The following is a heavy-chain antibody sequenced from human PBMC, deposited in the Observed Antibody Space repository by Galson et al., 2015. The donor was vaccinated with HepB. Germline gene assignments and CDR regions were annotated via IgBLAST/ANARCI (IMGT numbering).Heavy chain of an antibody. CDR2: IDPSNSNT. CDR1: GYSFTSYW. V-gene: IGHV5-10-1*01. D-gene: IGHD1-1*01. CDR3: ARGGWNDRGYFDN. Sequence: QSGAEVKKPGESLRISCKDSGYSFTSYWISWVRQMPGKGLEWMGVIDPSNSNTYYSPSFQGHVTISADKSITTAYLQWSSLKASDTAIYYCARGGWNDRGYFDNWGQGTLVTVSS. J-gene: IGHJ4*02.